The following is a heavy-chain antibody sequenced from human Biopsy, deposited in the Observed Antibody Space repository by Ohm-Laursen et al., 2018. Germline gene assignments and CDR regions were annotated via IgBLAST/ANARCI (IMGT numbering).Heavy chain of an antibody. CDR3: ARGLPRIAPMVRGRRTWFDP. CDR1: GGSFSGYY. J-gene: IGHJ5*02. V-gene: IGHV4-34*01. D-gene: IGHD3-10*01. Sequence: SDTLSLTCAVYGGSFSGYYWSWVRPTPREGREWVGENKHKGSTNYKPSLDSRVAISADTPKNHFSLNLYSVTAADTAVYFCARGLPRIAPMVRGRRTWFDPWGQGTLVTVSS. CDR2: NKHKGST.